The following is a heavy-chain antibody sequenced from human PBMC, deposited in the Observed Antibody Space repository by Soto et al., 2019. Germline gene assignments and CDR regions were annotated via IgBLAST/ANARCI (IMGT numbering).Heavy chain of an antibody. CDR3: ERVGNDFWSRSLVPYYYYGMDV. CDR1: GGSFSGYY. J-gene: IGHJ6*02. D-gene: IGHD3-3*01. CDR2: INHSGST. Sequence: SETLSLTCAVYGGSFSGYYWSWIRQPPGKGLEWIGEINHSGSTNYNPSLKSRVTISVDTSKNQFSLKLSSVTSADTAVSSCERVGNDFWSRSLVPYYYYGMDVWGQGTTVTVSS. V-gene: IGHV4-34*01.